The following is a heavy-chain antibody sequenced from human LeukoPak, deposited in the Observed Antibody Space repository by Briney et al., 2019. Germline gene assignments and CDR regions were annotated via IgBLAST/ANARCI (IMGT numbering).Heavy chain of an antibody. CDR1: VFIHRGFS. CDR2: VSSNEITT. V-gene: IGHV3-64D*06. J-gene: IGHJ4*02. Sequence: GGSLRLSRAASVFIHRGFSMNWVRQAPAKGLEDVSAVSSNEITTYYADSVKGRFTISRDNSKNTLYLQMRSLRVEDTSIYYCVKGQLHQLVSNFDYWGQGTVVSVPS. D-gene: IGHD6-13*01. CDR3: VKGQLHQLVSNFDY.